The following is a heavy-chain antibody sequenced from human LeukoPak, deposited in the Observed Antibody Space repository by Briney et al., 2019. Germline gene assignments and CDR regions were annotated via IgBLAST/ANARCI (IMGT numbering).Heavy chain of an antibody. V-gene: IGHV1-69*13. CDR3: LQSQDYYYGMDV. Sequence: SVKVSCKDSGGTFSSYAISWVRQAPGQGLEWMGEIIPIFGTANYAQKFQGRVTITADESTSTAYMELSSLRSEDTAVYYCLQSQDYYYGMDVWGQGTTVTVSS. CDR1: GGTFSSYA. D-gene: IGHD4-11*01. J-gene: IGHJ6*02. CDR2: IIPIFGTA.